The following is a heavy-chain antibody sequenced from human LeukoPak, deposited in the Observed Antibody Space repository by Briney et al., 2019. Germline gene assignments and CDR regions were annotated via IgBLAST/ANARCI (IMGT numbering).Heavy chain of an antibody. J-gene: IGHJ3*02. CDR3: ARVRWFPRAFDI. CDR1: GGSFSNYY. D-gene: IGHD4-23*01. Sequence: PSETLSLTCAVSGGSFSNYYWSWIRQPPGKGLGWIGEINHSGSTHYNPSLKSRVTISVDTSKNQFSLKLNSVTAADTAVYYCARVRWFPRAFDIWGQGTMVTVSS. CDR2: INHSGST. V-gene: IGHV4-34*01.